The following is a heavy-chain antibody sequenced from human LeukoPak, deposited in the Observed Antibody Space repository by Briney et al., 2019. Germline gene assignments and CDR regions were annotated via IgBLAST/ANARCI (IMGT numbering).Heavy chain of an antibody. CDR1: GFTFSSSD. V-gene: IGHV3-30*18. D-gene: IGHD2/OR15-2a*01. CDR3: AKASSNYFYYFEY. CDR2: ISYDATNK. Sequence: GGSLRLSCAASGFTFSSSDMHWVRQAPGKGLEWVAVISYDATNKYYADSVKGRFTLSRDNSKNTPYLQTNTLRDEDTAVYYCAKASSNYFYYFEYWGQGTLVTVSS. J-gene: IGHJ4*02.